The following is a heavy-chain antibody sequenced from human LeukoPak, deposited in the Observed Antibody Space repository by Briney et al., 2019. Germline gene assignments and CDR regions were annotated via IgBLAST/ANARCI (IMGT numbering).Heavy chain of an antibody. CDR2: INPNSGGT. D-gene: IGHD3-3*01. Sequence: ASVKVSCKASGYTFTGYYMHWVRQAPEQGLEWMGWINPNSGGTNYAQKFQGWVTMTRDTSISTAYMELSRLRSDDTAVYYCARDDPYYDFWSGYSRRNYGMDVWGQGTTVTVSS. CDR3: ARDDPYYDFWSGYSRRNYGMDV. CDR1: GYTFTGYY. J-gene: IGHJ6*02. V-gene: IGHV1-2*04.